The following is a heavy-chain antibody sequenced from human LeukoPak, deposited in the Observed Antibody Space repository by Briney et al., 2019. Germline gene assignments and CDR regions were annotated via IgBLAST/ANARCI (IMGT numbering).Heavy chain of an antibody. CDR2: IIPIFGTA. J-gene: IGHJ6*03. D-gene: IGHD1-26*01. Sequence: SVKVSCKASGGTFSSYAISWVRQAPGQGLEWMGRIIPIFGTANYAQKFQGRVTITPDESTSTAYMELSSLRSEDTAVYSCARDHSGSYLDYYMDVWGKGTTVTVSS. CDR1: GGTFSSYA. V-gene: IGHV1-69*13. CDR3: ARDHSGSYLDYYMDV.